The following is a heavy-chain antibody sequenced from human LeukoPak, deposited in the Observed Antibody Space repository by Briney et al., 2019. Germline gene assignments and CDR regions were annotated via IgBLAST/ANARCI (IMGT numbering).Heavy chain of an antibody. Sequence: GGSLRLSCAASGFTLSTHTMSWVRQAPGKGLEWVSINSGSDGTTYYADSVKGRFTISRDNSKNTLYLQMNSLRVEDTAVYYCAKNRGYSYGPGDNWGQGTLVTVSS. V-gene: IGHV3-23*01. J-gene: IGHJ4*02. D-gene: IGHD5-18*01. CDR1: GFTLSTHT. CDR2: NSGSDGTT. CDR3: AKNRGYSYGPGDN.